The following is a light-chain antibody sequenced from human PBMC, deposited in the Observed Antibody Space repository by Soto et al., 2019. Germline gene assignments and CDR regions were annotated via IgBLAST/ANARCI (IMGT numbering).Light chain of an antibody. CDR2: EVS. CDR3: SSYTSSSTYV. Sequence: QSVLTQPASVSGSPGQSITISCTGTSSDVGGYDYVSWYQQHPGKAPKLMIYEVSNRPPGVSNRFSGSKSGSTASLTISGLQAEDEADYYCSSYTSSSTYVFGTGTKVTVL. V-gene: IGLV2-14*01. J-gene: IGLJ1*01. CDR1: SSDVGGYDY.